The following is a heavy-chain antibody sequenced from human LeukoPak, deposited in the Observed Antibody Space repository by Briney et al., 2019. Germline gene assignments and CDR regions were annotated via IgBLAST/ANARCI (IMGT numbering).Heavy chain of an antibody. J-gene: IGHJ3*01. CDR1: GFTFSTYW. Sequence: GGSLRLSCAASGFTFSTYWMSWVRQAPGRGPECVANIKEDGSEEYYVDSVKGRFSISRENAKNSLYLQMNSLRAEDTAVYYCARDWLAGNPYHAFDLWGKGTMVTVSS. V-gene: IGHV3-7*01. D-gene: IGHD3-22*01. CDR3: ARDWLAGNPYHAFDL. CDR2: IKEDGSEE.